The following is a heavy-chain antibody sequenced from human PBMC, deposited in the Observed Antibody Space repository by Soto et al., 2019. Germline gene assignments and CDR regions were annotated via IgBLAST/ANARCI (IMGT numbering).Heavy chain of an antibody. V-gene: IGHV3-48*03. CDR2: IRANDESI. J-gene: IGHJ3*02. CDR3: ARETLRDAIDI. CDR1: GFDFRSYE. Sequence: GGALRLSCLASGFDFRSYEMNWVRQAPGKGLEWVSNIRANDESIYYADSVKGRVSVSRDNAKNSLFLEMNSLRVDDTAVYYCARETLRDAIDIWGQGTMVTVSS.